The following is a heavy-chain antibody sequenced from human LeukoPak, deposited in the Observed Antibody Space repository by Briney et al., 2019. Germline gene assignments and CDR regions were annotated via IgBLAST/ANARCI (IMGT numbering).Heavy chain of an antibody. CDR2: IYYSGSS. D-gene: IGHD2-15*01. J-gene: IGHJ4*02. CDR1: GGSISSGGYY. CDR3: ARSQPVVGATGYFDY. Sequence: SETLSLTCTVSGGSISSGGYYWSWIRQHPGKGLEWIGFIYYSGSSYYNPSLKSRVTISVDTSKNQFSLKLSSVTAADTAVYYCARSQPVVGATGYFDYWGRGTLVTVSS. V-gene: IGHV4-31*03.